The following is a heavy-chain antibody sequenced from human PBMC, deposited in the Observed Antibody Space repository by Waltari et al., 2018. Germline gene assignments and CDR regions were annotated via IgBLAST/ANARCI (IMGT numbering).Heavy chain of an antibody. Sequence: QVQLQQWGAGLLKPSETLSLTCAVYGGSFSGSYWSWIRQPPGKGLEWIGEVNHSGSTNSNPSLKSRVTISVDTSKNQFSLKLSSLTAADTAVYYCARGNDFWSGYTDAFDIWGQGTMVTVSS. J-gene: IGHJ3*02. D-gene: IGHD3-3*01. V-gene: IGHV4-34*01. CDR2: VNHSGST. CDR1: GGSFSGSY. CDR3: ARGNDFWSGYTDAFDI.